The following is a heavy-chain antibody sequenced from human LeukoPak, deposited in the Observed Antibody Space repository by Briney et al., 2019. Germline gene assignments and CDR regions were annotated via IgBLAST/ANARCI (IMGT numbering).Heavy chain of an antibody. CDR3: ARGTSISYSSSWYVVYYGMDV. J-gene: IGHJ6*02. CDR2: INHSGST. CDR1: GGSFSGYY. D-gene: IGHD6-13*01. Sequence: SETLSLTCAVYGGSFSGYYWSWIRQPPGKGLEWIGEINHSGSTNYNPSLKSRVTMSVDTSKNQFSLKLSSVTAADTAVYYCARGTSISYSSSWYVVYYGMDVWGQGTTVTVSS. V-gene: IGHV4-34*01.